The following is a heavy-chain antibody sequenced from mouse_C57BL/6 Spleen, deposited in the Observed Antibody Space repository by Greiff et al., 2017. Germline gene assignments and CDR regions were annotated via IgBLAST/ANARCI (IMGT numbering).Heavy chain of an antibody. J-gene: IGHJ2*01. CDR2: IYPGSGST. V-gene: IGHV1-55*01. CDR3: AREKGNEANYFDY. Sequence: QVQLQQSGAELVKPGASVKMSCKASGYTFTSYWITWVKQRPGQGLEWIGVIYPGSGSTNYNEKFKSKATLTVDKSSSTAYMQLSSLTSEDSAVYYCAREKGNEANYFDYWGQGTTLTVSS. CDR1: GYTFTSYW. D-gene: IGHD3-3*01.